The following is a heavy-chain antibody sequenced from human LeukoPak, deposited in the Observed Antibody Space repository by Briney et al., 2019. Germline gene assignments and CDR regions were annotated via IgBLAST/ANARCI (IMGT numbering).Heavy chain of an antibody. V-gene: IGHV3-21*01. D-gene: IGHD2-2*01. Sequence: GGSLRLSCAASGFTFRSYTMNWVRQAPGKGLEWVSSISSSSSSIYYADSVKGQFTISRDNAKKSLYLQMNSLRAEDTAMYYCARGFCTSTSCYGSYWGQGTLVTVSS. J-gene: IGHJ4*02. CDR1: GFTFRSYT. CDR3: ARGFCTSTSCYGSY. CDR2: ISSSSSSI.